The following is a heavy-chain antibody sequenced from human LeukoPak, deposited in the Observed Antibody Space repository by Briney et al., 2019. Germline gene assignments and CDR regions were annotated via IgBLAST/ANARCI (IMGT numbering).Heavy chain of an antibody. Sequence: GGSLRLSCAASNFTVSGNYMTWVRQTPGMGLECVSVMYTEDVTYYADSVKGRFTISRDNSKNTLYLQMNSLRTEDTAVYYCAGGRGGWYAFESWGLGTLVTVSS. CDR1: NFTVSGNY. J-gene: IGHJ4*02. V-gene: IGHV3-53*01. D-gene: IGHD6-19*01. CDR3: AGGRGGWYAFES. CDR2: MYTEDVT.